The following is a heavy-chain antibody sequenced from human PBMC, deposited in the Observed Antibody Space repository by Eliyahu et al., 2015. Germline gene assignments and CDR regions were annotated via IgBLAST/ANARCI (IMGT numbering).Heavy chain of an antibody. CDR1: GLXFSDSA. Sequence: EVQLVESGGGLVQPGGSLRLSCAASGLXFSDSAFHWVRQASGKGLEWVGRIRTKPNGYGTTYAASVNGRFTISRDDSKNTAYLQMNSLKIEDTAVYYCTSGLTTVTRVYWGQGILVTVSS. D-gene: IGHD4-17*01. CDR2: IRTKPNGYGT. CDR3: TSGLTTVTRVY. V-gene: IGHV3-73*01. J-gene: IGHJ4*02.